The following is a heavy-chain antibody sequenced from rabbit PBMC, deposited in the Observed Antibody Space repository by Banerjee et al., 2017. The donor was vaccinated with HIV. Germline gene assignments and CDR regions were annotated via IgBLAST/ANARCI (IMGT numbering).Heavy chain of an antibody. D-gene: IGHD6-1*01. V-gene: IGHV1S40*01. J-gene: IGHJ3*01. CDR3: ARRGAGDVGYGWDL. CDR1: GFSFYSYA. Sequence: QSLEESGGDLVKPGASLTLTCTASGFSFYSYAMIWVRQAPGKGLEWIACIYASSSGSTYYANWAKGRFTISKTSSTTVTLQMTSLTAADTATYFCARRGAGDVGYGWDLWGQGTLVTVS. CDR2: IYASSSGST.